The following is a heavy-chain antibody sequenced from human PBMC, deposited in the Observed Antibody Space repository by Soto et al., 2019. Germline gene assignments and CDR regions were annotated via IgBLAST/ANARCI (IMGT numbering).Heavy chain of an antibody. CDR3: AKEMIASTLADFFDY. D-gene: IGHD2-21*01. CDR2: ISGSGGRT. J-gene: IGHJ4*02. CDR1: GFTFSNYG. Sequence: EVQLLESGGGWIQPGGSLRLSCEASGFTFSNYGMTWVRLAPGKGLEWVSTISGSGGRTFYADPVKGRFTISRDNSKNTLYLQMNSLRAEDTAVYYCAKEMIASTLADFFDYWGQGTLVTVSS. V-gene: IGHV3-23*01.